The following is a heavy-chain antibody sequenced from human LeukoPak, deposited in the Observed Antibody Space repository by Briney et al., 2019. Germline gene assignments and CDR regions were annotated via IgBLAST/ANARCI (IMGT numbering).Heavy chain of an antibody. J-gene: IGHJ4*02. CDR3: ARGGFYDSSGYYNWGDY. D-gene: IGHD3-22*01. Sequence: ASVKVSCKASGYTFTYYYMHWVRQAPGQGLEWMGLINPSGGSTSYAQKFQGRLTMTRDMSTSTVYMELSSLRSEDTAVYYCARGGFYDSSGYYNWGDYWGQGTLVTVSS. CDR1: GYTFTYYY. V-gene: IGHV1-46*01. CDR2: INPSGGST.